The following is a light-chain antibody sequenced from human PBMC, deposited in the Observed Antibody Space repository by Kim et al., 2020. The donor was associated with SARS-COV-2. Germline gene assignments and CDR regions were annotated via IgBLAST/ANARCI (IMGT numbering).Light chain of an antibody. V-gene: IGLV3-1*01. CDR3: QAWDSSTAV. J-gene: IGLJ3*02. Sequence: SVSPGKTASITCSGTKLGDKYAYWYQQKPGQSPVLVIYQHTKRPSGISQRFSGSSSGNTATLTISPAQTMDEADYYCQAWDSSTAVFGGGTQLTVL. CDR1: KLGDKY. CDR2: QHT.